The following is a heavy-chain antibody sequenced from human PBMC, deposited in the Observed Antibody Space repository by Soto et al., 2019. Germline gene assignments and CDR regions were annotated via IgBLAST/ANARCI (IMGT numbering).Heavy chain of an antibody. D-gene: IGHD2-2*01. J-gene: IGHJ6*02. CDR1: GFTFSSYA. Sequence: GGSLGLSCAASGFTFSSYAMSWVRQAPGKGLEWVSAISGSGGSTYYADSVKGRFTISRDNSKNTLYLQMNSLRAEDTAVYYCAKGRDYIVVVQAASWGQGTTVTVSS. V-gene: IGHV3-23*01. CDR2: ISGSGGST. CDR3: AKGRDYIVVVQAAS.